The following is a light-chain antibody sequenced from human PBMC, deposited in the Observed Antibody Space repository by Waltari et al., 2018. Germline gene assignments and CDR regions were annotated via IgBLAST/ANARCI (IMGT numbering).Light chain of an antibody. CDR1: QDISNY. V-gene: IGKV1-33*01. J-gene: IGKJ3*01. CDR3: QQYDNLPFG. CDR2: EAS. Sequence: DIQMTQSPSSLSASVGDRVTITCQASQDISNYLNWYQQKPGKAPKLLIYEASNLETGVPSRFSGSGSGTDFTFTISSLQPEDIATYYCQQYDNLPFGFGPGTKVDIK.